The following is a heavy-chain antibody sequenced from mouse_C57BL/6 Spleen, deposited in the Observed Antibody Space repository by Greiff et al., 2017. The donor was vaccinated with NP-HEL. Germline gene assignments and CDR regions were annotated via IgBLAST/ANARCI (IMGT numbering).Heavy chain of an antibody. J-gene: IGHJ2*01. CDR1: GYTFTSYT. D-gene: IGHD1-1*01. V-gene: IGHV1-4*01. CDR2: INPSSGYT. CDR3: AVYGSSFFYFDY. Sequence: QVQLKQSGAELARPGASVKMSCKASGYTFTSYTMHWVKQRPGQGLEWIGYINPSSGYTKYNQKFKDKATLTADKSSSTAYMQLSSLTSEDSAVYYCAVYGSSFFYFDYWGQGTTLTVSS.